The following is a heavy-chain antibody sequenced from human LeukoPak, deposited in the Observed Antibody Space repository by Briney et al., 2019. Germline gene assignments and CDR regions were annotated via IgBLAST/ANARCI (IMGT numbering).Heavy chain of an antibody. CDR1: GYSFTSYW. V-gene: IGHV5-51*01. Sequence: ESLKISCKGSGYSFTSYWIGWVRQMPGKGLEWMGIIYPGDSDTRYSPSFQGQVTISADKSISTAYLQWSSLKASDTAMYYCAREYCSGGSCSPFGYWGQGTLVTVSS. CDR2: IYPGDSDT. CDR3: AREYCSGGSCSPFGY. J-gene: IGHJ4*02. D-gene: IGHD2-15*01.